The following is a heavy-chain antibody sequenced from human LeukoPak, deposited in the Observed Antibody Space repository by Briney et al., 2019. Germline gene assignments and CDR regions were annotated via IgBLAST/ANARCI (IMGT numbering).Heavy chain of an antibody. J-gene: IGHJ6*02. CDR2: IYYSGST. V-gene: IGHV4-59*01. Sequence: SETLSLTCTVPGGSLSSYYWSWIRQPLGEGLGRSGYIYYSGSTNYNTSLKCRATLSVEKSKKQFCLKLSSVAAADTAGYCGAGADCCSTSCPGGDDYYYGMDVWGQGTTVTVSS. CDR1: GGSLSSYY. CDR3: AGADCCSTSCPGGDDYYYGMDV. D-gene: IGHD2-2*01.